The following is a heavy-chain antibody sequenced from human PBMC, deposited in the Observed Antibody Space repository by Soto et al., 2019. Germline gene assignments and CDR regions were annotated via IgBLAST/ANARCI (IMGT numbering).Heavy chain of an antibody. V-gene: IGHV4-34*01. CDR1: GGSFSGYY. D-gene: IGHD6-19*01. CDR2: INHSGST. J-gene: IGHJ4*02. Sequence: QVQLQQWGAGLLKPSETLSLTCAVYGGSFSGYYWSWIRQPPGKGLEWIGEINHSGSTNYNPSLKSRVTISVDTSKNQFSLKLSSVTAADTAVYYCARTLPGYSGWYKGVFDYWGQGTLVTVSS. CDR3: ARTLPGYSGWYKGVFDY.